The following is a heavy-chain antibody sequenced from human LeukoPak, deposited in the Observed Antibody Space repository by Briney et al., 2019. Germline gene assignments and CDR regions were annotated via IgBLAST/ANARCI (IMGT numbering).Heavy chain of an antibody. CDR3: ARDYSGSHDY. D-gene: IGHD1-26*01. Sequence: SETLSLTRTVSGGSISGYYWCWIRQPPGKGLEWIGYIYYSGSTNYNPSLKSRVTISVDTSKNQFSLKLSSVTAADTAVYYCARDYSGSHDYWGQGTLVTVS. CDR1: GGSISGYY. V-gene: IGHV4-59*01. CDR2: IYYSGST. J-gene: IGHJ4*02.